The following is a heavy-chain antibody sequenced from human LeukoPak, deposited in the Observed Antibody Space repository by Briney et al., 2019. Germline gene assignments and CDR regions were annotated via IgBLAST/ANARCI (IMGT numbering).Heavy chain of an antibody. D-gene: IGHD4-17*01. J-gene: IGHJ4*02. CDR3: AKDRYGDYAYSGLDY. CDR1: GFTSDDYA. Sequence: PGGSLRLSCAASGFTSDDYAMQWVRQAPGKGLEWVSGISWNSGSIGYADSVKGRFTISRDNAKNSLYLQMNSLRAEDMALYYCAKDRYGDYAYSGLDYWGQRTLVTVSS. V-gene: IGHV3-9*02. CDR2: ISWNSGSI.